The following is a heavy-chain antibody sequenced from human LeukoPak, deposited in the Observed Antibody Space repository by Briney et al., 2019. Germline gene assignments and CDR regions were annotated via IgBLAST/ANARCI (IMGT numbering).Heavy chain of an antibody. CDR1: GGSISSGSYY. CDR3: ARIGVVVMVDNWFDS. Sequence: PSETLSLTCTVSGGSISSGSYYWSWIRQAAGRGLEWIGRIYASGSTNYNPSLKSRVTISVDTSKNQFSLKLSSVTAADTAVYYCARIGVVVMVDNWFDSWGQGTLVTVSS. J-gene: IGHJ5*01. D-gene: IGHD2-8*01. V-gene: IGHV4-61*02. CDR2: IYASGST.